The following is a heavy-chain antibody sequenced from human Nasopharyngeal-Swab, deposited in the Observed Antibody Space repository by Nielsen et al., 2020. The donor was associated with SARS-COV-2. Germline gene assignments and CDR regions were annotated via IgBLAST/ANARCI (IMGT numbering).Heavy chain of an antibody. Sequence: VRQAPGKGLEWASVIYSGGSTYYADSVKGRFTISRDNSKNTLYLQMNSLRAEDTAVYYCARDRFSGYMDVWGKGTTVTVSS. D-gene: IGHD6-25*01. CDR2: IYSGGST. J-gene: IGHJ6*03. V-gene: IGHV3-53*01. CDR3: ARDRFSGYMDV.